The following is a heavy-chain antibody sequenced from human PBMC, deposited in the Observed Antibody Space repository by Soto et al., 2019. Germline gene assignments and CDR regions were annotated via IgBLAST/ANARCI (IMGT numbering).Heavy chain of an antibody. CDR1: GGSISRYY. CDR2: IYYSGST. V-gene: IGHV4-59*01. CDR3: ARDPGSGSYYGWFDP. Sequence: SETLSLTCTVSGGSISRYYWNWIRQPPGKGLEWIGYIYYSGSTNYNPSLRSRVTISVDTSKNQFSLKLSSVTAADTAVYYCARDPGSGSYYGWFDPWGQGTLVTVSS. D-gene: IGHD3-10*01. J-gene: IGHJ5*02.